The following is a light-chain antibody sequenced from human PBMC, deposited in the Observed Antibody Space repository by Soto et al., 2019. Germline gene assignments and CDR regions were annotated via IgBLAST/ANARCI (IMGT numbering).Light chain of an antibody. CDR2: RTD. V-gene: IGLV1-47*01. CDR3: AAYTGNWNGPV. J-gene: IGLJ2*01. CDR1: SSTFANNY. Sequence: QSVLTQPPSVSGTPGQRVSISCSGDSSTFANNYVHWYQQVPGAAPKLLMYRTDQRPSGVPERFSGSKSGTSASLTISGLRPEDEAQYYCAAYTGNWNGPVFGGGTKVTAL.